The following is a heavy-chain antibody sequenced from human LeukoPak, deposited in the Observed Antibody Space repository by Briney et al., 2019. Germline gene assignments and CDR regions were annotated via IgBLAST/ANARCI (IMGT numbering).Heavy chain of an antibody. CDR2: INHRGST. CDR1: GGSFSGYY. CDR3: ARGRYNWNRGYFDY. J-gene: IGHJ4*02. Sequence: SETLSLTCAVYGGSFSGYYWSWIRQPPGKGLEWIGEINHRGSTNYNPSLKSRVTISVDTSKNQFSLKLSSVTAADTAVYYCARGRYNWNRGYFDYWGQGALVTVSS. D-gene: IGHD1-20*01. V-gene: IGHV4-34*01.